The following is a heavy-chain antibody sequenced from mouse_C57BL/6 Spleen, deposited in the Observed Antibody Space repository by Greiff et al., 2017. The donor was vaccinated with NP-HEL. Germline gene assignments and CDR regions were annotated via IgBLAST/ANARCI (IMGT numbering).Heavy chain of an antibody. J-gene: IGHJ3*01. CDR1: GFSLTSYG. D-gene: IGHD2-4*01. CDR2: IWGDGST. CDR3: ASYDDDGAWFAY. Sequence: VHLVESGPGLVAPSPSLSITCTVSGFSLTSYGVSWVRQPPGKGLEWLGVIWGDGSTTYHSALISRLSISKDNSKSQVFLKLNSLQTEDTATYYCASYDDDGAWFAYWGQGTLVTVSA. V-gene: IGHV2-3*01.